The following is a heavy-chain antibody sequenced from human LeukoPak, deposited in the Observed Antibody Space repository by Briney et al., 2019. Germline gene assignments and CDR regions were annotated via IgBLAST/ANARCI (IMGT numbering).Heavy chain of an antibody. CDR3: AREGIDCSSASCYAVFDY. Sequence: SETLSLTCTVSGGSIRSGDYYWSWIRQPPGKGLEWIGYIYYSGSTDYNPSLESRVTISVDTSNNQFSLRLSSVTAADTAVYYCAREGIDCSSASCYAVFDYWGQGTLVTVSS. J-gene: IGHJ4*02. V-gene: IGHV4-30-4*08. CDR1: GGSIRSGDYY. CDR2: IYYSGST. D-gene: IGHD2-2*01.